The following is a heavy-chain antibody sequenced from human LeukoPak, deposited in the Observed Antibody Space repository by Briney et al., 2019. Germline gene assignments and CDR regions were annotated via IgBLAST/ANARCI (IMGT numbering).Heavy chain of an antibody. V-gene: IGHV4-38-2*02. J-gene: IGHJ4*02. D-gene: IGHD3-9*01. Sequence: PSETLSLTCTVSGYSISSGYYWGWIRQPPGKGLEWIGSIYHSGSTYYNPSLKSRVTISVDTSKNQFSLKLSSVTAADTAVYYCARARHDILTGYYYWGQGTLVTVSS. CDR2: IYHSGST. CDR3: ARARHDILTGYYY. CDR1: GYSISSGYY.